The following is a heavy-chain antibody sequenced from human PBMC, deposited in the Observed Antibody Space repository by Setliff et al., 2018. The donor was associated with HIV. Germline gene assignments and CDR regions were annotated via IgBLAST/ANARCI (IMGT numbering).Heavy chain of an antibody. D-gene: IGHD1-26*01. CDR2: IHYSGTS. CDR1: GDLINNHN. J-gene: IGHJ1*01. V-gene: IGHV4-4*08. Sequence: SETLSLTCTVSGDLINNHNWNWIRQSPEKGLEWLGNIHYSGTSNYNSSLKSRIVISLDTSKKQFSLHFYSVTAADTAVYYCARDPKYYYKYFQYWGPGTLVTVSS. CDR3: ARDPKYYYKYFQY.